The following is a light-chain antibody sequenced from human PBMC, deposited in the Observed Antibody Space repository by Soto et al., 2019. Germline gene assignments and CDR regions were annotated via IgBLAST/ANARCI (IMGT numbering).Light chain of an antibody. Sequence: QSVLTQPPSASGSPGQSLTISCTGTSSDVGAHNYFSWYQQNPGKAPKLMLYDVNKRPSGVPDRFSGSTSGTTASLTVSGLQAEDEADYYCSSYAGGNNWVFGGGTKLTVL. V-gene: IGLV2-8*01. J-gene: IGLJ3*02. CDR1: SSDVGAHNY. CDR2: DVN. CDR3: SSYAGGNNWV.